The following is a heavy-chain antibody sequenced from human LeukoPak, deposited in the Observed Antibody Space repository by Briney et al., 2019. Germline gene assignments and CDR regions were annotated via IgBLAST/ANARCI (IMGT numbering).Heavy chain of an antibody. Sequence: GESLKISCKGSGYSFTSYWIGWVRQMPGKGLEWMGIIYPGDSDTRYSPSFQGQVTISADKSISTAYLQWSSLKASDTAMYYCASQPIAVAALQDYWGQGTLVTVSS. J-gene: IGHJ4*02. CDR3: ASQPIAVAALQDY. CDR2: IYPGDSDT. V-gene: IGHV5-51*01. D-gene: IGHD6-19*01. CDR1: GYSFTSYW.